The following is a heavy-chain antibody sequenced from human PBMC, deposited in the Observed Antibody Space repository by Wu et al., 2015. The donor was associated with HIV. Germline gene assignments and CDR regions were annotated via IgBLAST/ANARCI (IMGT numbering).Heavy chain of an antibody. CDR1: GYTFTSHY. J-gene: IGHJ5*02. D-gene: IGHD5-24*01. CDR2: INPSDGGT. CDR3: ARDPVATKPDPLIFMVPTP. V-gene: IGHV1-46*01. Sequence: QVQLVQSGAEVKKPGASVRVSCKASGYTFTSHYIHWVRQAPGQGLEWIGIINPSDGGTGYAQKFQGRVTVTRDTSTSTIYMELRSLRSEDTAVYYCARDPVATKPDPLIFMVPTPWGQGTLVTVSS.